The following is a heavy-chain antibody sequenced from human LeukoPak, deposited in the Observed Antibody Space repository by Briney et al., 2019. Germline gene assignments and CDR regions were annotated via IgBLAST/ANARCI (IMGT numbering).Heavy chain of an antibody. CDR1: GFTFSSYG. V-gene: IGHV3-30*03. J-gene: IGHJ4*02. CDR3: ARGGDSSGYYYRYYFDY. Sequence: GGSLRLSCAASGFTFSSYGMHWVRQAPGKGLEWVAVISYDGSNKYYADSVKGRFTISRDNSKNTLYLQMNSLRAEDTAVYYCARGGDSSGYYYRYYFDYWGQGTLVTVSS. D-gene: IGHD3-22*01. CDR2: ISYDGSNK.